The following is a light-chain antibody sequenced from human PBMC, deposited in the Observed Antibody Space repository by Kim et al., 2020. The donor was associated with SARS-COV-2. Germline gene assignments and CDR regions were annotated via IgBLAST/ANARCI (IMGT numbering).Light chain of an antibody. CDR1: SKDVGGYNL. CDR3: SSYTSRSTLV. V-gene: IGLV2-14*03. CDR2: SVS. Sequence: GQAVTTSWPGTSKDVGGYNLVSWNQHPPATPPQLMFYSVSNRPSGVSNRFSGSKSGNTAPLTISGLPAEDEADYYCSSYTSRSTLVFGTGTKVTVL. J-gene: IGLJ1*01.